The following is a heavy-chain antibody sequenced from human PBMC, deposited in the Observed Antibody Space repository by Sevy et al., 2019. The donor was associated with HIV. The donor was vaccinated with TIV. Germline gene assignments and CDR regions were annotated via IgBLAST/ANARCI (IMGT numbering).Heavy chain of an antibody. CDR3: ATSRRDEYNYYFDY. CDR2: ISTGGAGGATI. V-gene: IGHV3-48*03. J-gene: IGHJ4*01. D-gene: IGHD1-1*01. Sequence: GGSLRLSCAASGFTFRSYEFNWVRQAPGKGLQWISHISTGGAGGATIFYADSVRGRFTISRDNAKYSVFLKMNSLRAEDTAVYFCATSRRDEYNYYFDYWGHGTLVTVSS. CDR1: GFTFRSYE.